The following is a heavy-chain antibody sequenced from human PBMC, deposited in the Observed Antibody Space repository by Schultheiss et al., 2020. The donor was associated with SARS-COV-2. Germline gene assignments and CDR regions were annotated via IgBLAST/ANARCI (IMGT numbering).Heavy chain of an antibody. Sequence: LEXLSLTCTVSGGSISSYYWSWIRQPPGKGLEWIGYIYYSGNTYYNPSLKSRVTISVDKSKNQFSLKLSSVTAADTAVYYCASLVHDYGDITDAFDIWGQGTMVTVSS. CDR2: IYYSGNT. CDR1: GGSISSYY. V-gene: IGHV4-59*12. CDR3: ASLVHDYGDITDAFDI. J-gene: IGHJ3*02. D-gene: IGHD4-17*01.